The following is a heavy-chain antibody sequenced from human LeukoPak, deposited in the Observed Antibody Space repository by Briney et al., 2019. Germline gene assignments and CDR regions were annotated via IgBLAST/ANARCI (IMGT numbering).Heavy chain of an antibody. Sequence: SQTLSLTCTVSGVSISSGGHYWNWIRQHPVKGLESIGHVYYSGTTYYNPSLKSRVTILKDTSQNQFSLKLHSVTVTDTAVYFCAGGRYDILTGYFRFDYWGQGTLVTVSS. CDR1: GVSISSGGHY. CDR2: VYYSGTT. V-gene: IGHV4-31*03. D-gene: IGHD3-9*01. J-gene: IGHJ4*02. CDR3: AGGRYDILTGYFRFDY.